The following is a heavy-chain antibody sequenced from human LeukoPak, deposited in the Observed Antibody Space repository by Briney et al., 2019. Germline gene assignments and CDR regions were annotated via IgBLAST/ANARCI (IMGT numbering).Heavy chain of an antibody. CDR2: IIPILGIA. CDR3: ARDPQKRTAMVTYYGMDV. D-gene: IGHD5-18*01. V-gene: IGHV1-69*04. CDR1: GGTFSSYA. Sequence: SVKVSCKASGGTFSSYAISWVRQAPGQGLEWMGRIIPILGIANYAQKFQGRVTITADKSTSTAYMELSSLRSEDTAVYYCARDPQKRTAMVTYYGMDVWGQGTTVTVSS. J-gene: IGHJ6*02.